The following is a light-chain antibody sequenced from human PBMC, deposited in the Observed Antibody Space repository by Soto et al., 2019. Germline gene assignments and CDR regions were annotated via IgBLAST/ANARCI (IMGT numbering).Light chain of an antibody. CDR3: QHRHN. CDR1: QTVTND. Sequence: EIVLTQSPATLSLSPGERATLSCRASQTVTNDFDFAWYQQKPGQAPWLLIYDASNRATGIPARFSGSGSGTDFTLTISSLEPEDFAVYYCQHRHNFGPGTKVDIK. V-gene: IGKV3-11*01. CDR2: DAS. J-gene: IGKJ3*01.